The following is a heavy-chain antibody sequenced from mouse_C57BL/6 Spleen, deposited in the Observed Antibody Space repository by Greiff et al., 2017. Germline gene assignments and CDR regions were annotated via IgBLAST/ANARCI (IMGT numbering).Heavy chain of an antibody. CDR2: IYPGGGYT. D-gene: IGHD2-3*01. J-gene: IGHJ2*01. CDR1: GYTFTNYW. CDR3: ARADGYFDE. Sequence: QVQLQQSGAELVRPGTSVKMSCKASGYTFTNYWIGWAKQRPGHGLEWIGDIYPGGGYTSYNEKFKGKATLTADKSSSTAYMQFSSLTSEDSAIYYCARADGYFDEWGQGTTLSRSS. V-gene: IGHV1-63*01.